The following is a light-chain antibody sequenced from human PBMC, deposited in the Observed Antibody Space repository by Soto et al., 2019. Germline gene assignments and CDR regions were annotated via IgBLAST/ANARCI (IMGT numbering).Light chain of an antibody. V-gene: IGKV1-5*03. J-gene: IGKJ3*01. CDR1: QTINNL. CDR2: KAS. Sequence: DIQMTQSPSTLSASVGDRVSITCRASQTINNLMAWYQQKPGQAPKLLIYKASHLETGVPSRFSGSGSGTDFTLTISSLQPEDFATYYCQQLNSYPRTFGPGTKVDIK. CDR3: QQLNSYPRT.